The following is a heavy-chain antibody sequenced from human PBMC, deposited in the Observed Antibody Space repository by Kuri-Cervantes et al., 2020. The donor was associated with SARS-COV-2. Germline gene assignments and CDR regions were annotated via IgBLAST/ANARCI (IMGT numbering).Heavy chain of an antibody. CDR1: GASISSSSYY. Sequence: SETLSLTCTVSGASISSSSYYWDWNRQPPGKGLEWIGSIYHSGRTYYNPSLKSRVTISVDTSKNQFSLKLSSVTAADTAVYYCARHGDISGFLEWLGPPIYFDYWGQGTLVTVSS. J-gene: IGHJ4*02. CDR3: ARHGDISGFLEWLGPPIYFDY. V-gene: IGHV4-39*01. CDR2: IYHSGRT. D-gene: IGHD3-3*01.